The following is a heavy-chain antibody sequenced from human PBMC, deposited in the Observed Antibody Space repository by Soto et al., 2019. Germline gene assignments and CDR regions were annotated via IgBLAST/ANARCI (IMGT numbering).Heavy chain of an antibody. CDR2: IAYRGRT. CDR3: ARVSAAGTRWFDP. D-gene: IGHD6-13*01. J-gene: IGHJ5*02. Sequence: QVHLQESGPGLVKSSQTLSLTCTVSGASINSGGFYWSWVRQFPGKGLEGIGYIAYRGRTFYNPSLTSRATISRDTSKTQFSLEVNSVTAADTAVFFCARVSAAGTRWFDPWGQGTLVTVSS. CDR1: GASINSGGFY. V-gene: IGHV4-31*03.